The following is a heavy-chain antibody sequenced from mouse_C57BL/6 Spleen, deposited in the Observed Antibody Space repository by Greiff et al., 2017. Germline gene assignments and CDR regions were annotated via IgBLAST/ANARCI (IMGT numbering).Heavy chain of an antibody. J-gene: IGHJ1*03. CDR1: GYTFTDYY. D-gene: IGHD1-1*01. CDR3: ARDYYYGSTWYFDV. Sequence: VQLQQSGAELVRPGASVKLSCKASGYTFTDYYINWVKQRPGQGLEWIARIYPGSGNTYYNEKFKGKATLTAEKSSSTAYMQLSSLTSEDSAVDFCARDYYYGSTWYFDVWGTGTTVTVSS. V-gene: IGHV1-76*01. CDR2: IYPGSGNT.